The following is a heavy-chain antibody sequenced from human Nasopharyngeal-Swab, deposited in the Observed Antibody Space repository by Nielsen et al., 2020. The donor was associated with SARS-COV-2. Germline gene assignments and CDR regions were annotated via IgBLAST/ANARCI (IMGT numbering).Heavy chain of an antibody. D-gene: IGHD2-15*01. V-gene: IGHV3-9*01. J-gene: IGHJ6*02. Sequence: SLKIPFSAPGFTLDDYAMHRVRQAPGMGLEWVSGNSWNSGSIGYADSVKGRFTISRDNAKNSLYLPMNSLRAEDTALYYCATLGGGYYYGTDVWGQGTTVTVSS. CDR2: NSWNSGSI. CDR3: ATLGGGYYYGTDV. CDR1: GFTLDDYA.